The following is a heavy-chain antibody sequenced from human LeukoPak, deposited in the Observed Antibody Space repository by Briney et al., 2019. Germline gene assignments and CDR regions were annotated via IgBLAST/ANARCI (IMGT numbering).Heavy chain of an antibody. CDR2: INPSGGST. V-gene: IGHV1-46*01. D-gene: IGHD3-22*01. CDR3: ARSTYYYDSSGYSPDY. J-gene: IGHJ4*02. CDR1: GYTFTSYY. Sequence: GASVKVSCKASGYTFTSYYMHWVRQAPGQGLGWMGIINPSGGSTSYAQKFQGRVTMTRDTSTSTVYTELSSLRSEDTAVYYCARSTYYYDSSGYSPDYWGQGTLVTVSS.